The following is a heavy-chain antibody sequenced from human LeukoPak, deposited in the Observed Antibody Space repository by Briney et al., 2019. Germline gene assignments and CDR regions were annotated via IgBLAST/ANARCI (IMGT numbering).Heavy chain of an antibody. CDR2: IYSSGST. D-gene: IGHD1-26*01. CDR3: ARPNSGSYYFDY. Sequence: SETLSLTCTVSGGSISSYYWSWIRQPPGKGLEWIGYIYSSGSTNYNPSLKGRVTISVDTSKNQFSLKLSSVTAADTAVYYCARPNSGSYYFDYWGQGTLVTVSS. V-gene: IGHV4-59*01. CDR1: GGSISSYY. J-gene: IGHJ4*02.